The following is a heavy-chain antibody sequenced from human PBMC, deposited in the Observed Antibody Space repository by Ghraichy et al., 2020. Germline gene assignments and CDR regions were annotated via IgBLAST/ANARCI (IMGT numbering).Heavy chain of an antibody. V-gene: IGHV3-23*01. Sequence: GGSLRLSCVGSGFTFSSYTMNWVRQSPGKGLQWVSGILGGGSDTFYTDSVKGRFTISRDDSKSTVYLQMNSLRVEDTAIYYCTKDRVPDGLWQFDFWGQGTLVTVSS. J-gene: IGHJ4*02. CDR3: TKDRVPDGLWQFDF. CDR2: ILGGGSDT. CDR1: GFTFSSYT. D-gene: IGHD1-14*01.